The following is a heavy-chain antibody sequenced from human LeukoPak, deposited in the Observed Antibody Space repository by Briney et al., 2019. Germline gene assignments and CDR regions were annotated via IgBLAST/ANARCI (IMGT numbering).Heavy chain of an antibody. V-gene: IGHV4-4*07. J-gene: IGHJ5*02. Sequence: SETLSPTCTVSGGSISPYFWSWIRQPAGKGLEWIGRITSAGDTVYNPSLRGRVTMSLDTSKNQFSLILNSVTASDTALYYCAREDLKLPHNWFDPWGQGTLVTVSS. CDR1: GGSISPYF. CDR2: ITSAGDT. CDR3: AREDLKLPHNWFDP.